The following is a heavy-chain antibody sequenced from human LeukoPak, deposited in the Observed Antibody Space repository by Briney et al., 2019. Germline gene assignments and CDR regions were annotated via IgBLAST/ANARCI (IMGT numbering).Heavy chain of an antibody. Sequence: SETLSLTCTVSGGSISSYYWSRIRKPPGKGLEWIGYISYTRSTNYNPSLKSRVTISADTSKNQFSLNLSTVTAEDTAVYYCARTENSGYHDYWGQGTLVTVSS. D-gene: IGHD3-22*01. V-gene: IGHV4-59*01. CDR1: GGSISSYY. CDR2: ISYTRST. J-gene: IGHJ4*02. CDR3: ARTENSGYHDY.